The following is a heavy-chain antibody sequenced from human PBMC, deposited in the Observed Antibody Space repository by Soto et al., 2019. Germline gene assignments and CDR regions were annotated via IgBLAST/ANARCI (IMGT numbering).Heavy chain of an antibody. Sequence: QVQLVESGGGVVQPGRSLRLSCAASGFTFSSYAMHWVRQAPGKGLEWVAVISYDGSNKYYADSVKGRFTISRDNSKNTLYLQMHRLSAEDTAVYYCARAHETYYYDSSGYSYYFDYWGQGTLVTVSS. CDR2: ISYDGSNK. J-gene: IGHJ4*02. CDR1: GFTFSSYA. D-gene: IGHD3-22*01. CDR3: ARAHETYYYDSSGYSYYFDY. V-gene: IGHV3-30-3*01.